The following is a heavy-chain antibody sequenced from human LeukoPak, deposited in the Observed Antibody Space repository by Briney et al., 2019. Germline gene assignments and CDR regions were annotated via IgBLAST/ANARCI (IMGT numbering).Heavy chain of an antibody. Sequence: GGSLRLSCAASGFTFSTYAMHWVRQAPGKGLEWVAVILYDGTNQYYADSVKGRFTISRDNSRNTLYLQMNSLKVEDTAVYYCARDFRDYRDYIAYFDSWGQGTLVTVSS. CDR3: ARDFRDYRDYIAYFDS. CDR2: ILYDGTNQ. V-gene: IGHV3-30-3*01. J-gene: IGHJ4*02. CDR1: GFTFSTYA. D-gene: IGHD4-17*01.